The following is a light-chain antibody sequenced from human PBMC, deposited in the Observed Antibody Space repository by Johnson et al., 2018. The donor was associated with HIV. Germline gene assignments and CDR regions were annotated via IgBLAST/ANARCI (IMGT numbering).Light chain of an antibody. CDR2: DNN. CDR1: SSNIGNNY. Sequence: QSVLTQPPSVSAAPGQKVTISCSGSSSNIGNNYVSWYQQIPGTAPKLLIYDNNKRPSGIPDRFSGSKSGTSATLGITGLQTGDEAYYYCGTWDSSLSAGVFGTGTTVIVL. J-gene: IGLJ1*01. CDR3: GTWDSSLSAGV. V-gene: IGLV1-51*01.